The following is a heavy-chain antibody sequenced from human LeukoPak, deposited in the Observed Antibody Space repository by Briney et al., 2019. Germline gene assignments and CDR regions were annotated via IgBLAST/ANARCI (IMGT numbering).Heavy chain of an antibody. D-gene: IGHD1-26*01. CDR1: EFAFSRHA. V-gene: IGHV3-33*01. Sequence: PGRSLRLSCVASEFAFSRHAMHWVRQAPGKGLEWVAVIWRDASEKHYADSVKGRFTFSRDNSKSTLYLEMNSLRAEDTAIYYCARHGSGTNYFDRLDWWGQGTPVTVSS. CDR2: IWRDASEK. CDR3: ARHGSGTNYFDRLDW. J-gene: IGHJ4*02.